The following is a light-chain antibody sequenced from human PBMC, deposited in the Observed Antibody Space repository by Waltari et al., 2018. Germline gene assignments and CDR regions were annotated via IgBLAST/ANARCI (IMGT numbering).Light chain of an antibody. J-gene: IGLJ2*01. CDR3: GTWDSSLSAVV. CDR2: DNN. V-gene: IGLV1-51*01. Sequence: QSVLTQPPSVSAAPGQKVTISCSGSSSNIGNNYVSWYQQLPGTAPKLLIYDNNKRPAGIPDRVSGSKSGTSATLGITGLQTWDEADYYCGTWDSSLSAVVFGGGTKLTVL. CDR1: SSNIGNNY.